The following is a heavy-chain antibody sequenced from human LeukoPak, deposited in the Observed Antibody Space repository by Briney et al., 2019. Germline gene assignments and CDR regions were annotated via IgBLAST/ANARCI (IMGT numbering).Heavy chain of an antibody. V-gene: IGHV4-39*01. J-gene: IGHJ4*02. CDR2: IYYSGST. D-gene: IGHD6-13*01. CDR3: ARLEGIAAAGY. Sequence: PSETLSLTCTVSGGSISSSSYYWGWIRQPPGKGQEWIGSIYYSGSTYYNPSLKSRVTISVDTSKNQFSLKLSSVTAADTAVYCCARLEGIAAAGYWGQGTLVTVSS. CDR1: GGSISSSSYY.